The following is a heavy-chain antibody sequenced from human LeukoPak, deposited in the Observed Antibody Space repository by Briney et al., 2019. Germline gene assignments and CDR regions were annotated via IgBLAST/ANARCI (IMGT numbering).Heavy chain of an antibody. CDR1: GFTFSAYS. J-gene: IGHJ4*02. Sequence: PGGSLRLSCATSGFTFSAYSMHWVRQAPGKGLEWVSVIYSGGSTYYADSVKGRFTISRHNSKNTLYLQMNSLRAEDTAVYYCARWIKYYFDYWGQGTLVTVSS. V-gene: IGHV3-53*04. CDR3: ARWIKYYFDY. D-gene: IGHD2-2*03. CDR2: IYSGGST.